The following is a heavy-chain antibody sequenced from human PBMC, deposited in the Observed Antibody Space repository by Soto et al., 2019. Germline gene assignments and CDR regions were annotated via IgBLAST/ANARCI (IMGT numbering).Heavy chain of an antibody. D-gene: IGHD3-22*01. Sequence: SETLSVTCAGSGDSISRSNWWSWGRQPPGKGLEWIGEILHDGSTNNNPSLKSRVTISADKSRNQFSLKLTFVTAADTAVYYCARHHYYRNHYYYGMAVWAQGTTVTVSS. CDR3: ARHHYYRNHYYYGMAV. V-gene: IGHV4-4*02. CDR2: ILHDGST. J-gene: IGHJ6*01. CDR1: GDSISRSNW.